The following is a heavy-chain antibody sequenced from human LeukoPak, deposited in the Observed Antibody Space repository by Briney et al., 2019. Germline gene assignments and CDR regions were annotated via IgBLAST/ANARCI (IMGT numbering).Heavy chain of an antibody. CDR3: SRSGSYFDY. CDR2: ISSGSGTI. V-gene: IGHV3-11*04. Sequence: GGSLRLSCAASGFTFSDYYMTWIRQAPGKGLEWVSYISSGSGTIYYADSVKGRFTISRDNAKNSLYLQMNSLRDEDTAVYYCSRSGSYFDYWGQGTLVTVSS. D-gene: IGHD1-26*01. CDR1: GFTFSDYY. J-gene: IGHJ4*02.